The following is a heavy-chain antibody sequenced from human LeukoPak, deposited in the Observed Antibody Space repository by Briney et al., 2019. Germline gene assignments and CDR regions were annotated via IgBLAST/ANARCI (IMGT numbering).Heavy chain of an antibody. CDR3: ARGLHWNDFNWFDS. CDR2: IQTDGST. Sequence: GSLRLSCAASGFTFTNFWMNWVRQTPGKGLMWVSRIQTDGSTRYAESVKGRFTISRDNAKNTVYLQMNTPSAEDTAIYYCARGLHWNDFNWFDSWGQGTLVTVSS. CDR1: GFTFTNFW. J-gene: IGHJ5*01. V-gene: IGHV3-74*01. D-gene: IGHD1-1*01.